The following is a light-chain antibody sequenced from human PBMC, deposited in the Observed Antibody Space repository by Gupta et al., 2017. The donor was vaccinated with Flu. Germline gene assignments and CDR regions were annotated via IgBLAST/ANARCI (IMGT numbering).Light chain of an antibody. J-gene: IGLJ3*02. Sequence: ITISCTGTSSDVGGYDYVSWYQQYTGKAPKLMSYEVNRRPSGSSNRVSGSKSGNTVSLTSFGLQAEDESYYYCSENTNIDTVVVFGGGIKLTVL. CDR3: SENTNIDTVVV. CDR1: SSDVGGYDY. V-gene: IGLV2-14*01. CDR2: EVN.